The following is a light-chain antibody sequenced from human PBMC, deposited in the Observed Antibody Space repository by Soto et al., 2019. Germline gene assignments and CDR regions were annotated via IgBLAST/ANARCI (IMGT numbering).Light chain of an antibody. Sequence: EIVLTQSPGTLSLSPGERATLSCRASQSVSSSYLAWYQQKPGQAPRLLIYGASSRATGIPDRFSGSGSGTDFTLTISRLEPEDFAVYYCQQYGSSPLITFGGGTK. CDR2: GAS. V-gene: IGKV3-20*01. CDR1: QSVSSSY. CDR3: QQYGSSPLIT. J-gene: IGKJ4*01.